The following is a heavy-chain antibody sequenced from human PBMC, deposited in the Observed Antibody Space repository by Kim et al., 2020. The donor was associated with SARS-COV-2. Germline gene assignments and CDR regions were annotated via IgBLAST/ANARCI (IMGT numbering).Heavy chain of an antibody. V-gene: IGHV1-18*01. Sequence: NHAPKLQGRVTMTPDQSTSTAYMELRSLRSDDTAVYYCSRRDGYNLGFDYWGQGTLVTVSS. D-gene: IGHD5-12*01. J-gene: IGHJ4*02. CDR3: SRRDGYNLGFDY.